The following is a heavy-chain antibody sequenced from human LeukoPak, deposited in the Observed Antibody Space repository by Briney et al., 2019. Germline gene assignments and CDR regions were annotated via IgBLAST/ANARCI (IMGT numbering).Heavy chain of an antibody. D-gene: IGHD6-19*01. CDR3: ARQGDSGWYYFDY. CDR1: GGSISSSNW. CDR2: IYHNGST. V-gene: IGHV4-4*02. Sequence: SETLSLTCAVSGGSISSSNWWSWVRQPPGKGLEWIGEIYHNGSTNYNPSLKSRVTISVDKSKNQFSLKLTSVTAADTAAYYCARQGDSGWYYFDYWGQGTLVTVSS. J-gene: IGHJ4*02.